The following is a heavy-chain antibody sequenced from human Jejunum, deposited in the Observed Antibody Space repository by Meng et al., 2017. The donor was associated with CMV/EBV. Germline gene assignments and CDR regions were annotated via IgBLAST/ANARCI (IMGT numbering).Heavy chain of an antibody. Sequence: SYEIHCVRQAPGKGLEWISYISSSDIIYCADSVKGRFTISRDNARNSLYLQMNNLRAEDTAVYFCARQNYDYWSDYSVFFDLWGQGTLVTVSS. CDR1: SYE. D-gene: IGHD3-3*01. CDR3: ARQNYDYWSDYSVFFDL. V-gene: IGHV3-48*03. J-gene: IGHJ4*02. CDR2: ISSSDII.